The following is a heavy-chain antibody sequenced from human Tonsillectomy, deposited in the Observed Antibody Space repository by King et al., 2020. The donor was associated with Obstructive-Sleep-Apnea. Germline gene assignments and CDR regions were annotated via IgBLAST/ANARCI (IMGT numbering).Heavy chain of an antibody. D-gene: IGHD2-21*01. CDR2: NYYSGST. Sequence: VQLQESGPGLVKPSETLSLTCTISGDSISTYYWTWIRQPPGKGLEWIGYNYYSGSTNYNPSLKSRVTMSVDTSKNQFSLMLNSMTAADTAVYYCARRVAVKPRYYFDFWGQGILVTVSA. J-gene: IGHJ4*02. V-gene: IGHV4-59*12. CDR1: GDSISTYY. CDR3: ARRVAVKPRYYFDF.